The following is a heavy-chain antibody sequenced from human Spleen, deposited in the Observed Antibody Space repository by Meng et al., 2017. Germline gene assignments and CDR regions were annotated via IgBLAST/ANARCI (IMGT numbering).Heavy chain of an antibody. CDR3: ARDQMDTAMDY. D-gene: IGHD5-18*01. V-gene: IGHV3-21*01. J-gene: IGHJ4*02. CDR2: ISSSSNYI. CDR1: GFTFSTYT. Sequence: ELQLVESGGGLVKPGESLRLSCAASGFTFSTYTMNWVRQAPGKGLEWVSSISSSSNYIYYADSMKGRFTISRDNAKNSLYLQMNSLRAEDTALYYCARDQMDTAMDYWGQGTLVTVSS.